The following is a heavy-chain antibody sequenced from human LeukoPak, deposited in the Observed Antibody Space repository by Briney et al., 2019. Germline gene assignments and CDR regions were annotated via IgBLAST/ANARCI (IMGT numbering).Heavy chain of an antibody. CDR3: ARGLRSYPAALNFDY. D-gene: IGHD1-26*01. CDR1: GYTFTSYG. J-gene: IGHJ4*02. V-gene: IGHV1-18*01. CDR2: ISAYNGNT. Sequence: ASVKVSCKASGYTFTSYGISWVRQAPGQGLEWMGWISAYNGNTNYAQKLQGRVTTTTDTSTSTAYMELRSLRSDDTAVYYCARGLRSYPAALNFDYWGQGTLVTVSS.